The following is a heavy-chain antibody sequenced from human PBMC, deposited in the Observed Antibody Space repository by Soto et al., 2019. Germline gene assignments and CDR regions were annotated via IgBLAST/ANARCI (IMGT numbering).Heavy chain of an antibody. CDR2: ISGSGRRT. D-gene: IGHD3-16*01. J-gene: IGHJ4*01. Sequence: GGSLRISCAAAGLTFRRYALSRLRQAPGKGLEWVSGISGSGRRTYYADSVKGRFTISRDISKSTLSLHMNSLGADDTAIYYCAKEAAGGKTMLTSYFDYWGNGT. CDR3: AKEAAGGKTMLTSYFDY. CDR1: GLTFRRYA. V-gene: IGHV3-23*01.